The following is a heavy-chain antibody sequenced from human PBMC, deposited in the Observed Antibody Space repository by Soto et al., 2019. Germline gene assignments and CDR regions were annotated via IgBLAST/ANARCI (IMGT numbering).Heavy chain of an antibody. CDR1: GFTFNTYN. Sequence: EVQLVESGGGLVKPGGSLRLSCAASGFTFNTYNMNWVRKAPGKGLEWLSSISSSSAYIFYADSVKGRFTISSDNAKNPLYLPMNSLRAEDTAVYYCAKEPGEGGNGYRYYYYGMDVCGQGTSVTVSS. CDR3: AKEPGEGGNGYRYYYYGMDV. CDR2: ISSSSAYI. J-gene: IGHJ6*02. V-gene: IGHV3-21*01. D-gene: IGHD5-12*01.